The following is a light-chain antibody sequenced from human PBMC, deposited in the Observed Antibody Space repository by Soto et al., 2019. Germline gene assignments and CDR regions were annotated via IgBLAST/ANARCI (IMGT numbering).Light chain of an antibody. J-gene: IGLJ1*01. V-gene: IGLV2-11*01. CDR1: SSDLGGYDY. CDR2: DVS. Sequence: QSALTQPRSVSGSPGQSVAISCTGASSDLGGYDYVSWYQQHPGKAPKLMIYDVSKRPSGVPDRFSGSKSGTSASLAIIRLQAEDEGDYYCQSYDLSLRNYVFGSGTKVTVL. CDR3: QSYDLSLRNYV.